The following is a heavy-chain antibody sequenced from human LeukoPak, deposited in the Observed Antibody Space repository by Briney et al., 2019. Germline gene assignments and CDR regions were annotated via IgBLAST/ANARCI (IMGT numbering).Heavy chain of an antibody. D-gene: IGHD5-12*01. CDR3: ARFAHVYSAYDY. CDR2: INPSGSST. Sequence: ASVKVSCKASGYTFTSYYIHWVRLAPGQGLEWMGIINPSGSSTHYAQKSQGRVTMTRDTSTSTVYMDLGNLRSEDTAVYYCARFAHVYSAYDYWGQGTLVTVSS. V-gene: IGHV1-46*01. CDR1: GYTFTSYY. J-gene: IGHJ4*02.